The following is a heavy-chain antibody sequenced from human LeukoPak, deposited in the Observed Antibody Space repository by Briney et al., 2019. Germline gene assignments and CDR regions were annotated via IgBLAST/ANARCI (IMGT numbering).Heavy chain of an antibody. D-gene: IGHD3-22*01. V-gene: IGHV1-46*01. J-gene: IGHJ4*02. Sequence: VASVKLSCKACGYTFTSYYMHWVRQAPGQGLEWMGIINPSGGSTSYAQKFQGRVTMTRDTSTSTVYMELSSLRSEDTAVYYCARAEETYYYDSSGYFDYWGQGTLVTVSS. CDR3: ARAEETYYYDSSGYFDY. CDR1: GYTFTSYY. CDR2: INPSGGST.